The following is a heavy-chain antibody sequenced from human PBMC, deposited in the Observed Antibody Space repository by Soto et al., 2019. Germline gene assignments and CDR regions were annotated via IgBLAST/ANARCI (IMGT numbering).Heavy chain of an antibody. D-gene: IGHD2-15*01. V-gene: IGHV3-30-3*01. CDR1: GFTFSSYA. CDR2: ISYDGSNK. Sequence: PGGSLRLSCAASGFTFSSYAMHWVRQAPGKGLEWVAVISYDGSNKYYADSVKGRFTISRGNSKNTLYLQMNSLRAEDTAVYYCARERYCSGGSCWFYYYYGMDVWGQGTTVTVSS. J-gene: IGHJ6*02. CDR3: ARERYCSGGSCWFYYYYGMDV.